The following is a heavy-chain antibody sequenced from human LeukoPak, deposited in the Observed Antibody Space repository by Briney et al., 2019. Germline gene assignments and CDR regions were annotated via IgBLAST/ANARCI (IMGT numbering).Heavy chain of an antibody. D-gene: IGHD6-13*01. V-gene: IGHV3-30*18. CDR2: ISDDGGDK. J-gene: IGHJ4*02. CDR1: GFTFSSFG. Sequence: GRSLRLSCAASGFTFSSFGMHWVRQSPGKGLEWVAVISDDGGDKYYADSVEGRFTISRDNSKNTLYLQMNSLRVEDTAVYYCAKDRDIAAAGYFFACWGQGTLVTVSS. CDR3: AKDRDIAAAGYFFAC.